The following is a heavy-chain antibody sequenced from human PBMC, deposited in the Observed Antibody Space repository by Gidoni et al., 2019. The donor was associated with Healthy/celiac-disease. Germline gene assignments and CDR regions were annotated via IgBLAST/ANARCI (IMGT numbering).Heavy chain of an antibody. Sequence: QVQLVESGGGVVQPGRSLRLSCAAYGFNFSSYGMHWVRQTPGKGLEWVAVIWYDGSDKYYADTVKGRFTISRDNSKNTLYLQMNSLRAEDTAVYYCAGSRVGADAFDIWGQGTMVTVSS. CDR2: IWYDGSDK. J-gene: IGHJ3*02. V-gene: IGHV3-33*01. CDR1: GFNFSSYG. D-gene: IGHD1-26*01. CDR3: AGSRVGADAFDI.